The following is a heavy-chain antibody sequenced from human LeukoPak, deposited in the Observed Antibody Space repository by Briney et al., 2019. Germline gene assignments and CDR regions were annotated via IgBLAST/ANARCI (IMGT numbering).Heavy chain of an antibody. CDR3: TRFTIVGVVDALDI. Sequence: GRSLRLSCTASGFTFGDYAMSWVRQAPGKGLEWVGFIRSKVYGGTTEYAASVKIRFTISRDDSKSIAYLQMTSLKTEDAGVYYCTRFTIVGVVDALDIWGQGTMVTVSS. J-gene: IGHJ3*02. CDR2: IRSKVYGGTT. V-gene: IGHV3-49*04. D-gene: IGHD3-3*01. CDR1: GFTFGDYA.